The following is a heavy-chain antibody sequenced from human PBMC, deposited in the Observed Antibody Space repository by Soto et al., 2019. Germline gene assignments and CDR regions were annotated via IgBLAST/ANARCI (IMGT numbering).Heavy chain of an antibody. CDR1: GGSIDSRTYY. V-gene: IGHV4-39*01. J-gene: IGHJ4*02. D-gene: IGHD2-15*01. CDR3: ARQVVWSHNFDS. CDR2: IYHTGST. Sequence: SETLSLTCNVSGGSIDSRTYYWGWVRQPPGKGLEWLGIIYHTGSTYLNPSLKSRLIISVEMSKNQFSLKLSSVTAADTAVYYCARQVVWSHNFDSWGQGTLVTVSS.